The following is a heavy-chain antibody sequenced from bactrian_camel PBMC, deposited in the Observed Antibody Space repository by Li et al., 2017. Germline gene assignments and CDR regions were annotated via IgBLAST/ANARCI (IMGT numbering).Heavy chain of an antibody. Sequence: HVQLVESGGGSVQAGGSLRLSCVASGFTFGAYWMYWVRQAPGKGLEWVSSIYDDGESTYYTDSVRGRFTISRDNAKNTVALTMNNLKIEDTAVYYCSTTHAYWGQGTQVTVS. V-gene: IGHV3S1*01. CDR2: IYDDGEST. CDR1: GFTFGAYW. J-gene: IGHJ4*01. CDR3: STTHAY.